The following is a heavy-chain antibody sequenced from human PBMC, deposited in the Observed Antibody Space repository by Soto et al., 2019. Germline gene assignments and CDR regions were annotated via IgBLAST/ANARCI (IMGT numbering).Heavy chain of an antibody. V-gene: IGHV3-23*01. CDR1: GFTFSSYA. CDR2: ISFSGDET. Sequence: EVQLLESGGGLVQPGGSLRLSCAASGFTFSSYAMNWVRQAPGKGLEWVSGISFSGDETYHADSVRGRFIISRDNTKNTLYLEMNGLRAEDTAIYYCAKVRYSSSSTKYYFDYWGQGTLVTVSS. J-gene: IGHJ4*02. CDR3: AKVRYSSSSTKYYFDY. D-gene: IGHD6-6*01.